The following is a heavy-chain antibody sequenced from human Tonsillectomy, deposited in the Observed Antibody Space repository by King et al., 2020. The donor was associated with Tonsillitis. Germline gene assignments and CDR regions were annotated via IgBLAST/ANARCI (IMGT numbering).Heavy chain of an antibody. V-gene: IGHV3-30*18. CDR2: ISYDGDHT. Sequence: VQLVESGGGVVQPGGSLRLSCAASGFTFRSCGMHWVRQAPGKGLEWLAVISYDGDHTYYADSVKGRFTISRDNSENTLYLQMDSLRAEDTAVYYCAKSRPGSSWYGGDYWGQGTLVTVSS. CDR3: AKSRPGSSWYGGDY. D-gene: IGHD6-19*01. J-gene: IGHJ4*02. CDR1: GFTFRSCG.